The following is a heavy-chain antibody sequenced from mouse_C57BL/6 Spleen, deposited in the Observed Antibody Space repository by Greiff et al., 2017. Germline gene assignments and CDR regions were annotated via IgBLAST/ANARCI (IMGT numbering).Heavy chain of an antibody. CDR2: IYPGGGDT. V-gene: IGHV1-80*01. CDR1: GYAFSSYW. D-gene: IGHD2-4*01. CDR3: ARNYDVYFDV. Sequence: QVQLKESGAELVKPGASVKISCKASGYAFSSYWMNWVKQRPGKGLEWIGQIYPGGGDTNYNGKFKGKATLTADKSSSTAYMQLSSLTSEDSAVYFCARNYDVYFDVWGTGTTVTVSS. J-gene: IGHJ1*03.